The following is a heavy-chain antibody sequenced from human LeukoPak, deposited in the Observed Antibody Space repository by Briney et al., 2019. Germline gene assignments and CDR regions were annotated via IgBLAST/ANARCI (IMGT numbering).Heavy chain of an antibody. CDR3: ARDLSGPYDSPD. V-gene: IGHV3-74*01. CDR2: MNSDGSST. J-gene: IGHJ4*02. Sequence: GGSLRLSCAASGFTFSSYCMHWVRQAPGKGLVWVSRMNSDGSSTSYADSVKGRFTISRDNAKNTLSLQMNSLRAEDTAVYYCARDLSGPYDSPDWGQGSLVTVSS. CDR1: GFTFSSYC. D-gene: IGHD3-10*01.